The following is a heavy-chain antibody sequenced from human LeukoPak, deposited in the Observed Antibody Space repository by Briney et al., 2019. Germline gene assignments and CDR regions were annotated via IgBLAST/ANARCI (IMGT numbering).Heavy chain of an antibody. CDR1: GYTFTNYG. J-gene: IGHJ4*02. Sequence: GASVKVSCKASGYTFTNYGIIWLRQAPGQGLEWMGWISVYNGDTNYAHKFRGRVTMTTDTSTSTAYMELRSLRSDDTAVYYCARDRSSGWYVRYFDYWGQGTLVTVSS. CDR3: ARDRSSGWYVRYFDY. D-gene: IGHD6-19*01. V-gene: IGHV1-18*01. CDR2: ISVYNGDT.